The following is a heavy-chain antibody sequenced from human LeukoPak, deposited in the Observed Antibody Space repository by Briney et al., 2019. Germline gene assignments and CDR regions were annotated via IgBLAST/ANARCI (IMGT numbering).Heavy chain of an antibody. Sequence: SETLSLTCTVSGGSISSYYWSWIRQPPGKGLEWIGYIYYSGTTTYNPSLKSRVAMSVDTSRNQFSLKLSSVTAADTAVYYCARVSPIAVAGSSYYYAMDVWGQGTTVTVSS. CDR3: ARVSPIAVAGSSYYYAMDV. J-gene: IGHJ6*02. CDR1: GGSISSYY. D-gene: IGHD6-19*01. CDR2: IYYSGTT. V-gene: IGHV4-59*12.